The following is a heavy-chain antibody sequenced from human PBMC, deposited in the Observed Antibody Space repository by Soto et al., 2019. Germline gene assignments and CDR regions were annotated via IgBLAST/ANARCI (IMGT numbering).Heavy chain of an antibody. CDR1: GLTISGKKY. CDR2: LYDVDGS. CDR3: ATWHEVEHAFDV. J-gene: IGHJ3*01. V-gene: IGHV3-53*01. D-gene: IGHD1-1*01. Sequence: DVQLVEYGVGLIQPGDSLRLSCAAFGLTISGKKYMAWVRQAPGKGLEWVSALYDVDGSFYADSVTGRFTTSSDSSKTTVYLRMNDLRPDDTAVYYCATWHEVEHAFDVWGQGTTVTISS.